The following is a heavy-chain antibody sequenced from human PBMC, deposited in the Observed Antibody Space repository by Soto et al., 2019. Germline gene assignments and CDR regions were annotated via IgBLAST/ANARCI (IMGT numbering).Heavy chain of an antibody. J-gene: IGHJ4*02. D-gene: IGHD1-26*01. V-gene: IGHV4-39*02. CDR1: GGSISTSSYY. CDR2: IYYSGST. CDR3: ARDRVGNFGY. Sequence: SETLSLTCTVSGGSISTSSYYWGWIRQPPGKGLEWIGSIYYSGSTYYNPSLKSRVTIYVDTSKNQFSLKLNSVTAADTAVYYCARDRVGNFGYWGKGTLVTVSS.